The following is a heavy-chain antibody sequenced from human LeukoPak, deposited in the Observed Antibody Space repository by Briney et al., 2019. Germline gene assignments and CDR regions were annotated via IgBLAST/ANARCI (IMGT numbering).Heavy chain of an antibody. CDR1: GYTFTSYD. D-gene: IGHD2-15*01. V-gene: IGHV1-8*01. CDR3: ARVYCSGGSCYFPWFDP. Sequence: ASVKVSCKASGYTFTSYDINWVRQATGQGLEWMGWMNPNSGNTGYAQKFQGRVTMTRNTSISTAYMELSSLRSEDTAVYYCARVYCSGGSCYFPWFDPWGQGTLVTVSS. CDR2: MNPNSGNT. J-gene: IGHJ5*02.